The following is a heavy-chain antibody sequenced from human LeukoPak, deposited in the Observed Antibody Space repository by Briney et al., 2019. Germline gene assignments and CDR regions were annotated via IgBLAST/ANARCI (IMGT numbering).Heavy chain of an antibody. CDR3: ARSPGGGTLRHFDY. D-gene: IGHD3-10*01. J-gene: IGHJ4*02. CDR2: SSGVSSST. CDR1: GFTFRSYA. V-gene: IGHV3-23*01. Sequence: GGSLRLSCAASGFTFRSYAMNWVRQAPGKGLEWVSSSSGVSSSTYYAPSVKGRFTISRDNSKNTLYLQMDSLRADDTAVYYCARSPGGGTLRHFDYWGQGSLVSVSS.